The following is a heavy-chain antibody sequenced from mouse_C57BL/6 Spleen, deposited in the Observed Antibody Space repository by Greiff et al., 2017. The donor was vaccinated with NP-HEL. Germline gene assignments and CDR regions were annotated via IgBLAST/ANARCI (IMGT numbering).Heavy chain of an antibody. CDR3: ARSYSNWDYAMDY. V-gene: IGHV1-72*01. CDR1: GYTFTSYW. D-gene: IGHD2-5*01. Sequence: QVQLQQPGAELVKPGASVKLSCKASGYTFTSYWMHWVKQRPGRGLEWIGRIDPNRGGTKYNEKFKSKATLTVDKPSSTAYMQLSSLTSEDSAVYYCARSYSNWDYAMDYWGQGTSVTVSS. J-gene: IGHJ4*01. CDR2: IDPNRGGT.